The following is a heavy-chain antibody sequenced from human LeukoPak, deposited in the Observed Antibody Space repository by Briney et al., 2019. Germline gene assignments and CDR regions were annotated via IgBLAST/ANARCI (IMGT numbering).Heavy chain of an antibody. CDR3: ARRDSSGWYSLDY. V-gene: IGHV3-30*03. J-gene: IGHJ4*02. Sequence: GGSLRLSCAASGFIFSSYGMHWVRQAPGKGLEWVAVISYDGSNKYYADSVKGRFTISRDNSKNTLYLQMNSLRAEDTAAYYCARRDSSGWYSLDYWGQGTLVSVS. CDR1: GFIFSSYG. CDR2: ISYDGSNK. D-gene: IGHD6-19*01.